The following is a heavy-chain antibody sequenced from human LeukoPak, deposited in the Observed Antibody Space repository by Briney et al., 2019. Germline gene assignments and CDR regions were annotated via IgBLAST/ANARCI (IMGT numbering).Heavy chain of an antibody. J-gene: IGHJ4*02. CDR3: AGWRLYSNFVDY. D-gene: IGHD4-11*01. Sequence: ASVKVSCKASGYTFTSYGISWVRQAPGQGLEWMGWISAYNGNTNYAQKPQGRVTMTTDTSTSTAYMELRSLRSDDTAVYYCAGWRLYSNFVDYWGQGTLVTVSS. CDR1: GYTFTSYG. CDR2: ISAYNGNT. V-gene: IGHV1-18*01.